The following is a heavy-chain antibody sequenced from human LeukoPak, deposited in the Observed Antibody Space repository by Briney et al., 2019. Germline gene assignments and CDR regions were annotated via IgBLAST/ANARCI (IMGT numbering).Heavy chain of an antibody. CDR1: GGSISSGGYY. CDR3: ARDRDGYDSSGYYY. V-gene: IGHV4-31*03. Sequence: SQTLSLTCTVSGGSISSGGYYWSWIRQHPGKGLEWIVYIYYNGSTYYNPSLKSRVTISVDTSKNQFSLKLSSVTAADTAVYYCARDRDGYDSSGYYYWGQGTLVTVSS. D-gene: IGHD3-22*01. J-gene: IGHJ4*02. CDR2: IYYNGST.